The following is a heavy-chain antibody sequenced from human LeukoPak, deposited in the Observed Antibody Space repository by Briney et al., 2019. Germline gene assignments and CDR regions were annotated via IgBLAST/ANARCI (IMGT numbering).Heavy chain of an antibody. CDR3: ARGPPMNGARLFDY. J-gene: IGHJ4*02. V-gene: IGHV1-18*01. D-gene: IGHD4-17*01. Sequence: GASVKVSCKASGYTFTSYGISWVRQAPGQGLEWIGWISAYNGNTKYAQKLQGRVTMTTDTSTSTAYMELRSLRSDDTAVYYCARGPPMNGARLFDYWGQGTLVTVSS. CDR2: ISAYNGNT. CDR1: GYTFTSYG.